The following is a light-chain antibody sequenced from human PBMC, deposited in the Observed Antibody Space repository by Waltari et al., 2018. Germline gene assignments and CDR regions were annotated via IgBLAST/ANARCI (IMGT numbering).Light chain of an antibody. CDR2: AKD. Sequence: SSELTQDPAVSVALGQTVRIACQGDSVRNYFASWYQQKPGLAPLLILYAKDNRPSGIPARFSGSSSGNTDSLTIAGAQAEDEADYYCSCRDSGARLFGGGTKLTVL. J-gene: IGLJ3*02. V-gene: IGLV3-19*01. CDR3: SCRDSGARL. CDR1: SVRNYF.